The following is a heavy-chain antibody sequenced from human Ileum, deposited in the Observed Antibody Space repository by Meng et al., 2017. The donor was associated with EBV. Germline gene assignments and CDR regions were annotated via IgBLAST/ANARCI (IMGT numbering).Heavy chain of an antibody. V-gene: IGHV4-59*01. J-gene: IGHJ4*02. Sequence: GWRRRPPGKGRKWIGCRDERENAKYKPTVNSRVTISIDTTWMQFVLMRTAVTAADTAVYYCDYYFVGRVCPGYWGQGTLVTVSS. CDR2: RDERENA. CDR3: DYYFVGRVCPGY. D-gene: IGHD3/OR15-3a*01.